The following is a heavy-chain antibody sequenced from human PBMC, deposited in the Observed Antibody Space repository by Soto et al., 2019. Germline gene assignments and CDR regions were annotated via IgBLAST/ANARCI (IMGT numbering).Heavy chain of an antibody. V-gene: IGHV3-7*01. CDR1: GFTFSSYW. CDR3: ARDNSDILSTYYYYMDV. Sequence: GGSLRLSCAASGFTFSSYWMSWVRQAPGKGLEWVANIKQDGSEKYYVDSVKGRFTISRDNAKNSLYLQMNSLRAEDTAVYYCARDNSDILSTYYYYMDVWGKGTTVTVSS. CDR2: IKQDGSEK. J-gene: IGHJ6*03. D-gene: IGHD3-9*01.